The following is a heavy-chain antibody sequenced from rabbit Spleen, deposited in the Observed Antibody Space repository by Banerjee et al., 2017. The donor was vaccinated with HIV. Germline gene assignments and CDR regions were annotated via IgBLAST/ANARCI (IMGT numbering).Heavy chain of an antibody. Sequence: QSLEESGGDLVKPGASLTLTCTASGVSFSSSSYVCWVRQAPGKGLEWIACIDAGSSGFTYFATWAKGRFTCSKSSSTTVTLQMTRLTAADTATYFCARGAYDIDLWGQGTLVTVS. CDR3: ARGAYDIDL. CDR1: GVSFSSSSY. CDR2: IDAGSSGFT. J-gene: IGHJ6*01. V-gene: IGHV1S40*01.